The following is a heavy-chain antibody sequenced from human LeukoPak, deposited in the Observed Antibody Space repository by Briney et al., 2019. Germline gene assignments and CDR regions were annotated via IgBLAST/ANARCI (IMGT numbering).Heavy chain of an antibody. Sequence: AASVKVSCKAFGYTFTSYDINWVRQATGQGLEWMGWMNPNSGNTGYAQKFQGRVTMTRNTSISTAYMELSSLRSEDTAVYYCARAYCSSTSCIMAYFDYWGQGTLVTVSS. CDR3: ARAYCSSTSCIMAYFDY. CDR2: MNPNSGNT. J-gene: IGHJ4*02. CDR1: GYTFTSYD. V-gene: IGHV1-8*01. D-gene: IGHD2-2*01.